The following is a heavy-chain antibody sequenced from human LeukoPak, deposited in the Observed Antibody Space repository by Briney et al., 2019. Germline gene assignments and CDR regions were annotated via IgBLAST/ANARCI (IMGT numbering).Heavy chain of an antibody. V-gene: IGHV1-2*02. Sequence: ASVKVSCKTSGYTFTDHHMHWVRQAPGRGLEWMGRVDPKSGGTIYAQNFQGRVAMTSDTSTSTASMEVSSLKSDDTAVYYCATETWYSASWGQGTLVTVSS. CDR2: VDPKSGGT. J-gene: IGHJ5*02. CDR1: GYTFTDHH. D-gene: IGHD2-21*01. CDR3: ATETWYSAS.